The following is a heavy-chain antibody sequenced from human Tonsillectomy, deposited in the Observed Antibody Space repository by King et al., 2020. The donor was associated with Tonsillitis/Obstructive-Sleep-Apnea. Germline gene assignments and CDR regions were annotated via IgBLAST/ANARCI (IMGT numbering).Heavy chain of an antibody. D-gene: IGHD2-2*01. J-gene: IGHJ6*03. CDR1: GFTFSSYA. CDR2: ISGSGGST. V-gene: IGHV3-23*04. Sequence: EVQLVESGGGLVQPGGSLRLSCAASGFTFSSYAMSWVRQAPGKGLEWVSAISGSGGSTYYANSVKGRFTISRDNSKNTLYLQMNSLRAEDTAVYYCAKDPLHCSSTSCFVYYYYYMDVWGKGTTVTVSS. CDR3: AKDPLHCSSTSCFVYYYYYMDV.